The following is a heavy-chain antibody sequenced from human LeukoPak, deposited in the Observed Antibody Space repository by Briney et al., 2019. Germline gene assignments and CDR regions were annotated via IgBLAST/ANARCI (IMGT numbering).Heavy chain of an antibody. CDR2: ISSSGSTI. Sequence: PGGSLRLSCAASGLTSSDYYMSWIRQAPRKGLEWVSYISSSGSTIYYADYVKGRFTISRDNAKNSLYLQMNSLRADDTAVYYCARVGSGWPYYFDYWGQGTLVTVSS. D-gene: IGHD6-19*01. V-gene: IGHV3-11*04. CDR1: GLTSSDYY. CDR3: ARVGSGWPYYFDY. J-gene: IGHJ4*02.